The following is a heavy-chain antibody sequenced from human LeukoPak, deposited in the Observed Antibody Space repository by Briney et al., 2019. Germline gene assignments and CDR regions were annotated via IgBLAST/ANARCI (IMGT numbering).Heavy chain of an antibody. CDR2: IYTSRST. CDR1: GGSISSGSYY. CDR3: AREGARSRNYYYYYMDV. D-gene: IGHD3-16*01. Sequence: PSETLSLTCTVSGGSISSGSYYWSWIRQPAGKGLEWIGRIYTSRSTNYNPSLKSRVTISVDTSKNQFSLKLSSVTAADTAVYYCAREGARSRNYYYYYMDVWGKGTTVTVSS. J-gene: IGHJ6*03. V-gene: IGHV4-61*02.